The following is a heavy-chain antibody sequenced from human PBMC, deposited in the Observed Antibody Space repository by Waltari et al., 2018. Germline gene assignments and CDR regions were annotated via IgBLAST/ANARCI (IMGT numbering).Heavy chain of an antibody. J-gene: IGHJ4*02. CDR2: INHSGST. CDR1: GGSFRGYY. D-gene: IGHD3-16*01. Sequence: QVQLQQWGAGLLNPSEPLSLPCAVYGGSFRGYYWSWIRQPPGKGLEWIGEINHSGSTNYNPSLKSRVTISVDTSKNQFSLKLSSVTAADTAVYYCARGLGIIDYWGQGTLVTVSS. CDR3: ARGLGIIDY. V-gene: IGHV4-34*01.